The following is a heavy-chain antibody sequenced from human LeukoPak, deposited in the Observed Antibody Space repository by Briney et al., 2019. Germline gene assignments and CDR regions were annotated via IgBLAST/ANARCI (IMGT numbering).Heavy chain of an antibody. D-gene: IGHD5-12*01. Sequence: GGSLRLSCAASGFAVSDYYMSWVRQAPGKGLEWVSVIYRGGDTYYADSAKSRFTISRDDSKNTVYLQMNSLRAEDTAFYYCSNTTILVATENWGQGTLVTVSS. J-gene: IGHJ4*02. CDR3: SNTTILVATEN. CDR1: GFAVSDYY. V-gene: IGHV3-53*01. CDR2: IYRGGDT.